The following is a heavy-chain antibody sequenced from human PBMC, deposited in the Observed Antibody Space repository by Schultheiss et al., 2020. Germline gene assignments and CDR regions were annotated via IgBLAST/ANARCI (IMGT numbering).Heavy chain of an antibody. CDR2: IWFDGSNK. Sequence: WGSLRLSCAASGFTFSSYGMHWVRQAPGKGLEWVTVIWFDGSNKYYADSVKGRFTVSRDNSKNTLYLQMNSLRAEDTAVYYCARDSGRGYCTSGSCYRAYFDYWGQGTLVTVSS. CDR3: ARDSGRGYCTSGSCYRAYFDY. D-gene: IGHD2-8*01. J-gene: IGHJ4*02. CDR1: GFTFSSYG. V-gene: IGHV3-33*01.